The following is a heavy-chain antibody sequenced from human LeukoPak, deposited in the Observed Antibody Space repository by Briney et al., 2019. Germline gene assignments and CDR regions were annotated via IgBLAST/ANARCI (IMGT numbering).Heavy chain of an antibody. V-gene: IGHV3-7*01. Sequence: GSLTLSCAASGFTFSTYWMTCVRQAPGKGQERVATISSEGIGQYSLDSVKGRFPISRDNAQSSLILHTTNPRTEDTAVYYCGRVRPGDADYWGQGTLVTVSS. CDR2: ISSEGIGQ. J-gene: IGHJ4*02. D-gene: IGHD1-26*01. CDR1: GFTFSTYW. CDR3: GRVRPGDADY.